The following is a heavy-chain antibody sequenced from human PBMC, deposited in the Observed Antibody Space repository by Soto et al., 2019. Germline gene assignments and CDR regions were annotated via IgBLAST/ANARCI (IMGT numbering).Heavy chain of an antibody. CDR3: ARAYDFWSGYYIA. Sequence: EVQLVESGGGLVQRGESLRLSCAASGITIRTNHMNWVRQAPGKGLEWVSVIYDGGSTHYADSVKGRVNISRDISKNTLYLQINSLRPEDPAVYYCARAYDFWSGYYIAWGQGTLVTVSS. V-gene: IGHV3-66*01. J-gene: IGHJ5*02. CDR2: IYDGGST. CDR1: GITIRTNH. D-gene: IGHD3-3*01.